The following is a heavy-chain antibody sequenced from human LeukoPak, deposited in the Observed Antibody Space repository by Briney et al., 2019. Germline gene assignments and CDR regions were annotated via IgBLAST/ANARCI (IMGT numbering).Heavy chain of an antibody. D-gene: IGHD6-13*01. CDR2: IKQDGSEK. J-gene: IGHJ5*02. Sequence: PGGSLRLSCAAPGFTFSSYAMHWVRQAPGKGLEWVANIKQDGSEKYYVDSVKGRFTISRDNAKNSLYLQMNSLRAEDTAVYYCARDRVAAAGTSWFDPWGQGTLVTVSS. CDR3: ARDRVAAAGTSWFDP. V-gene: IGHV3-7*03. CDR1: GFTFSSYA.